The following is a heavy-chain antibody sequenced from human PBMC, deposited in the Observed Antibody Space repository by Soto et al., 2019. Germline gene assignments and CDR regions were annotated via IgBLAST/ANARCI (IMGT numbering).Heavy chain of an antibody. CDR3: AKDRLDYYDSSGYYYYSPYFDY. Sequence: GGSLRLSCAASGFTFSSYGMHWVRQAPGKGLEWVAVISYDGSNKYYADSVKGRFTISRDNSKNTLYLQMNSLRAEDTAVYYCAKDRLDYYDSSGYYYYSPYFDYWGQGTLVTVSS. V-gene: IGHV3-30*18. D-gene: IGHD3-22*01. CDR2: ISYDGSNK. CDR1: GFTFSSYG. J-gene: IGHJ4*02.